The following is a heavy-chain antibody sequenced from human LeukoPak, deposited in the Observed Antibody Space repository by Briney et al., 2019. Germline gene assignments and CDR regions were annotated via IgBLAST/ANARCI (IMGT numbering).Heavy chain of an antibody. J-gene: IGHJ4*02. D-gene: IGHD3-10*01. CDR2: ISGSGGST. Sequence: GGSLRLSCAASGFTFSSYAMSWVRQAPGKGLEWVSAISGSGGSTYYADSVKGRFTISRDNSKNTLYLQMNSLRAEDTALYYCAKDRAMVRGVIHDYWGQGTLVTVSS. CDR1: GFTFSSYA. V-gene: IGHV3-23*01. CDR3: AKDRAMVRGVIHDY.